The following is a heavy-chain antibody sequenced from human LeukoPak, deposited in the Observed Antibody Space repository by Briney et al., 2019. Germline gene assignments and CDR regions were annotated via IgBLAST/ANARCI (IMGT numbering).Heavy chain of an antibody. V-gene: IGHV4-38-2*02. CDR2: IYYSGST. J-gene: IGHJ5*02. D-gene: IGHD3-22*01. CDR3: ARDPSSGYTYNWFDP. CDR1: GYFISSGYY. Sequence: SETLSLTCTVSGYFISSGYYWGWIRQPPGKGLEWIGSIYYSGSTYYNPSLKSRVTISVDTSKNQFSLKLSSVTAADTAVYYCARDPSSGYTYNWFDPWGQGTLVTVSS.